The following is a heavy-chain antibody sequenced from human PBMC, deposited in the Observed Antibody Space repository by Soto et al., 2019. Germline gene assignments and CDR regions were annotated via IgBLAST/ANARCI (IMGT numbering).Heavy chain of an antibody. D-gene: IGHD2-2*02. CDR3: ATIPATTILTAY. CDR2: IYYSGST. CDR1: GGSITSSYY. J-gene: IGHJ4*02. Sequence: QLQLQESGPGLVKPSETLSLTCTVSGGSITSSYYWGWIRQPPGKGLEWIGSIYYSGSTYYNPSLKTRVTLPVDTSKNQFSLKLSSVTAADTAVYYCATIPATTILTAYWGQGTLVTVSS. V-gene: IGHV4-39*01.